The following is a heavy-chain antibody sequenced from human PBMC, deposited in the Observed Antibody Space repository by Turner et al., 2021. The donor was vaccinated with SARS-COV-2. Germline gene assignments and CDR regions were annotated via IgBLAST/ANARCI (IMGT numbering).Heavy chain of an antibody. CDR3: ARVVHSGSFRDANFDF. D-gene: IGHD1-26*01. J-gene: IGHJ4*02. V-gene: IGHV3-23*01. CDR1: GFFFGAYA. CDR2: FAGNGGPI. Sequence: EVQLLESGGGLVQPGGSLRLSCAASGFFFGAYAMTWVRQAPGKGLEWVSVFAGNGGPIFYADSVRRRFTISRDNSKNTLYLQMNSLRAEDTAFYYCARVVHSGSFRDANFDFWGQGTLVTVSS.